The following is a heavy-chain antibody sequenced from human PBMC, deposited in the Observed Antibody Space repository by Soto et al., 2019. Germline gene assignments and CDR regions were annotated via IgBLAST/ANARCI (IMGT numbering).Heavy chain of an antibody. D-gene: IGHD3-3*01. V-gene: IGHV4-59*01. CDR3: ARDQVTIFGVVPTGWFDP. J-gene: IGHJ5*02. CDR1: GGSFSGYY. CDR2: IYYSGST. Sequence: SETLSLTCAVYGGSFSGYYWSWIRQPPGRGLEWIGYIYYSGSTNYNPSLKSRVTISVDTSKNQFSLKLSSVTAADTAVYYCARDQVTIFGVVPTGWFDPWGQGTLVTVSS.